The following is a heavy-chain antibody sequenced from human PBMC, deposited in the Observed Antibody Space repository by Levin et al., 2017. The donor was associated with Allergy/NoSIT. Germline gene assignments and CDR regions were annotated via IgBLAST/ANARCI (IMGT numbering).Heavy chain of an antibody. D-gene: IGHD6-19*01. CDR3: AHKRGSGWSEYFDY. Sequence: SFPTLFKPTHTLTPTFTTSLFPPNTILFFFFFILHPPLNSLYFLSFIYWYDDKRYSPSLKSRLTITKDTSKNQVVLTMTNMDPVDTATYYCAHKRGSGWSEYFDYWGQGTLVTVSS. CDR2: IYWYDDK. V-gene: IGHV2-5*01. J-gene: IGHJ4*02. CDR1: LFPPNTILFF.